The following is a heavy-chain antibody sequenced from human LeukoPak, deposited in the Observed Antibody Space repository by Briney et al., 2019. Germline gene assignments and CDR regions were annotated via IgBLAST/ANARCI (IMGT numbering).Heavy chain of an antibody. J-gene: IGHJ4*02. V-gene: IGHV3-72*01. D-gene: IGHD2-21*02. CDR1: GFTFNDHY. CDR3: ARDGFVYCGGDCYSPNLFDY. Sequence: GGSLRLSCAASGFTFNDHYMDWVRQAPGKGLEWVGLIRNIYQSYTTEYAASVKGRFTISRDNAKNSLYLQMNSLRAEDTAVYYCARDGFVYCGGDCYSPNLFDYWGQGTLVTVSS. CDR2: IRNIYQSYTT.